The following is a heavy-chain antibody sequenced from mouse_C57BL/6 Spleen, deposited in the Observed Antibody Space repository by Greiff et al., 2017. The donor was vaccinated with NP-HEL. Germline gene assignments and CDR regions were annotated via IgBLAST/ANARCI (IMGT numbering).Heavy chain of an antibody. CDR3: ARSGGYGSSYVGFAY. CDR1: GFNIKNTY. Sequence: EVKLQESVAELVRPGASVKLSCTASGFNIKNTYMHWVKQRPEQGLEWIGRIDPANGNTKYAPKFQGKATITADTSSNTAYLQLSSLTSEDTAIYYCARSGGYGSSYVGFAYWGQGTLVTVSA. V-gene: IGHV14-3*01. D-gene: IGHD1-1*01. CDR2: IDPANGNT. J-gene: IGHJ3*01.